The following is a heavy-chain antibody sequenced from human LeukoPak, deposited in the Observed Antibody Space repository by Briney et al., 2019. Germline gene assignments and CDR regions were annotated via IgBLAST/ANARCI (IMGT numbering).Heavy chain of an antibody. Sequence: GGSLRLSCAASGFTFSRYAMSWVRPAPGKGLEWVSTIRGSGSNSYYADSVEGRFTISRDNSKNTLYLQMNSLRSEDTAIYYCANAKGSSGSGSSWDNWGQGTLVTASS. V-gene: IGHV3-23*01. CDR1: GFTFSRYA. CDR2: IRGSGSNS. J-gene: IGHJ4*02. CDR3: ANAKGSSGSGSSWDN. D-gene: IGHD2-15*01.